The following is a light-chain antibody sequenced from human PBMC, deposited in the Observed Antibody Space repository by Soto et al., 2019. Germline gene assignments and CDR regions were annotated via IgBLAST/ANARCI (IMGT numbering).Light chain of an antibody. CDR2: DDS. Sequence: SYELTQTSSVSVAPGQTARISCGGNNIGGKSVHWYQQKPGQAPVVVVYDDSDRPSGIPERFSGSNSGNTATLTISRVEAGNEADYHCQVGDDNGDHQVFGTGTKVTVL. V-gene: IGLV3-21*02. CDR3: QVGDDNGDHQV. CDR1: NIGGKS. J-gene: IGLJ1*01.